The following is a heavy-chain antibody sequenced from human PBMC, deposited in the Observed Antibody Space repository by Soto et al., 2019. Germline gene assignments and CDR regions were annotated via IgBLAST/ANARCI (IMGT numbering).Heavy chain of an antibody. J-gene: IGHJ4*02. CDR3: ARAVGPITMVRGVYFDY. CDR1: GGSISSGDYY. V-gene: IGHV4-30-4*01. CDR2: IYYSGST. D-gene: IGHD3-10*01. Sequence: PSETLSLTCTVSGGSISSGDYYWSWIRQPPGKGLEWIGYIYYSGSTYYNPSLKSRVTISVDTSKNQFSLKLSSVTAADTAVYYCARAVGPITMVRGVYFDYWGQGTLVTVSS.